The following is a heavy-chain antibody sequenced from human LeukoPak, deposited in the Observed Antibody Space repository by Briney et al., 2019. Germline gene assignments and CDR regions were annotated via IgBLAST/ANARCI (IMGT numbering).Heavy chain of an antibody. D-gene: IGHD3-16*01. Sequence: GGSLRLSCEASGFTFSGYSMIWVRQAPGKGLEWVSEINRGGHNTYYTDSVKGRFTTSRDNSKNTLFLQMTSLRTEDTAIYYCAIGIDGAFNSWGQGTLVTVSS. CDR2: INRGGHNT. J-gene: IGHJ4*02. CDR1: GFTFSGYS. CDR3: AIGIDGAFNS. V-gene: IGHV3-23*01.